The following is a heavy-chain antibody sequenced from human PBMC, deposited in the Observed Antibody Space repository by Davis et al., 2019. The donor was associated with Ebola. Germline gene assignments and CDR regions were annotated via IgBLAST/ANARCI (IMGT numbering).Heavy chain of an antibody. J-gene: IGHJ6*02. Sequence: SETLSLTCAVSGYSISSGYYWGWIRQPPGKGLAWIGSIYHSGSTYYNPSLKSRVTISVDTSKNQFSLKLSSVTAADTAVYYCARSGYCSGGSCSHYGMDVWGQGTTVTVSS. V-gene: IGHV4-38-2*01. D-gene: IGHD2-15*01. CDR2: IYHSGST. CDR1: GYSISSGYY. CDR3: ARSGYCSGGSCSHYGMDV.